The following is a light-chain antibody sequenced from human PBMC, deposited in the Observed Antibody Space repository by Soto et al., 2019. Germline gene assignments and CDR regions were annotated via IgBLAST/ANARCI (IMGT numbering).Light chain of an antibody. V-gene: IGKV1-5*03. CDR1: QNINDL. CDR3: QQYSTYSRA. J-gene: IGKJ1*01. Sequence: DIHGTQSPSTLSASVGDRVTITCRASQNINDLLAWYQQKPGKAPNLLIYKASSLESGVPSRFSGSGYGTEFTLTISSLQPDDFATFYCQQYSTYSRAFGQGTKVDIK. CDR2: KAS.